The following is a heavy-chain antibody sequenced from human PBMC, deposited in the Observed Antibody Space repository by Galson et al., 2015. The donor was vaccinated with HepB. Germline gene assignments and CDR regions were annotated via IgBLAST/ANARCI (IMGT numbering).Heavy chain of an antibody. CDR2: SNPENGET. V-gene: IGHV1-24*01. D-gene: IGHD3-16*01. CDR3: ATGEFGAAELDY. CDR1: GYTLTELS. Sequence: SVKVSCKVSGYTLTELSIHWVRQAPGKGLEWMGGSNPENGETIYAEKFQGRLTMTEDTSRDTAYMELSSLRSEDTAVYYCATGEFGAAELDYWGQGTLVTASS. J-gene: IGHJ4*02.